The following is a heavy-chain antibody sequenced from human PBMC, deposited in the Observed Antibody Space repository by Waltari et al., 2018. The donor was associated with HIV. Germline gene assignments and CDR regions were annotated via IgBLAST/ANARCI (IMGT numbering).Heavy chain of an antibody. V-gene: IGHV3-33*01. D-gene: IGHD3-10*01. CDR3: ARQGNTGTYFGGHR. Sequence: QVHLVESGGTVVQPGKSLRLSCVTDGFTLTDYAMGWFRQTPGAGLQWVAIVWPDGNTSLYAPFVRGRFSISRDNTKKTVFLQMRALRADDTGVYFCARQGNTGTYFGGHRWGRGT. CDR2: VWPDGNTS. J-gene: IGHJ4*02. CDR1: GFTLTDYA.